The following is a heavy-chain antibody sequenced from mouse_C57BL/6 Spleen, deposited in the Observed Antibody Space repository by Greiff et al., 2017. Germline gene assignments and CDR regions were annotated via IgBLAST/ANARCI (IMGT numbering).Heavy chain of an antibody. CDR3: AKRDGYYPFAY. CDR2: IDPSDSET. Sequence: QVQLQQPGAELVRPGSSVKLSCKASGYTFTSYWMHWVKQRPIQGLEWIGNIDPSDSETHYNQKFKDKATLTVDNSSSTAYMQLSSLTSEDSAVYYCAKRDGYYPFAYWGQGTLVTVSA. CDR1: GYTFTSYW. V-gene: IGHV1-52*01. D-gene: IGHD2-3*01. J-gene: IGHJ3*01.